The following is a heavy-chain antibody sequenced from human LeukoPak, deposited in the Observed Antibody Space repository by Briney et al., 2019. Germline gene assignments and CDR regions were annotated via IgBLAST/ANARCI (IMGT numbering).Heavy chain of an antibody. V-gene: IGHV3-7*01. CDR2: IKQDGTEK. CDR3: AKVAHYYYGSESYYFFEH. J-gene: IGHJ4*02. CDR1: GFTFTTYW. D-gene: IGHD3-10*01. Sequence: GGSLRLSCAASGFTFTTYWMSWVRQPPGKGLEWVANIKQDGTEKYYVDSVKGRFTISRDNAKNSLYLQMNSLRVEDTAIYYCAKVAHYYYGSESYYFFEHWGQGTPVTASS.